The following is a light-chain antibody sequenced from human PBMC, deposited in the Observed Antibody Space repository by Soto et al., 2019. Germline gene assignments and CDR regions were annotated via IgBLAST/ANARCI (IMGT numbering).Light chain of an antibody. V-gene: IGKV3-20*01. CDR3: HQYGSYPLT. CDR1: QSVSANY. Sequence: EIVLTQSPGTLSLSPGEGATLSCRASQSVSANYLGWYQQKPGQAPRLLIYDTSTRATGIPDRFSGSGSGTDFTLTISRLEPEDFAVYFCHQYGSYPLTFGPGTKVEI. J-gene: IGKJ3*01. CDR2: DTS.